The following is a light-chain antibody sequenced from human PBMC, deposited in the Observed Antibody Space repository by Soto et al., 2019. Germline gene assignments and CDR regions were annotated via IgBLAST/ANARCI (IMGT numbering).Light chain of an antibody. Sequence: EIVLTQSPGTLSLSPGERATLSCRASQSVSSNYLAWYQQRPGQAPRLLIYDASSRATGIPDRFSGSGSGTDFTLTISRLEPADFAVYYCQQYETSPRAFGQGTKVEIK. CDR2: DAS. CDR1: QSVSSNY. J-gene: IGKJ1*01. V-gene: IGKV3-20*01. CDR3: QQYETSPRA.